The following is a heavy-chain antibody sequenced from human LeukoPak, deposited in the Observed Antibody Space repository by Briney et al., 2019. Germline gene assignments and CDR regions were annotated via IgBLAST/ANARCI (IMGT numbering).Heavy chain of an antibody. CDR2: IDPSGGST. CDR3: ARGVTYYDFWSGYSYKPCYFDY. D-gene: IGHD3-3*01. CDR1: GYTFISYY. J-gene: IGHJ4*02. Sequence: ASVKVSCKASGYTFISYYMHWVRQAPGQGLEWMGIIDPSGGSTSYAQKFQGRVTMTRDMSTSTVYMELSSLRSEDTAVYYCARGVTYYDFWSGYSYKPCYFDYWGQGTLVTVSS. V-gene: IGHV1-46*01.